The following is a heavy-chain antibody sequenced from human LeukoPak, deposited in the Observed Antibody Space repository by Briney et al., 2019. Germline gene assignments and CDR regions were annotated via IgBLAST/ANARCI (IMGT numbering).Heavy chain of an antibody. V-gene: IGHV4-31*03. CDR3: ARDLEQGAFDI. CDR2: IYYSGST. J-gene: IGHJ3*02. Sequence: SETLSLTCTVSGGSISSGGYYWSWIRQHPGKGLEWIGYIYYSGSTYYNPSLRSRVTISVDTSKNQFSLKLSSVTAADTAVYYCARDLEQGAFDIWGQGTMVTVSS. D-gene: IGHD5-24*01. CDR1: GGSISSGGYY.